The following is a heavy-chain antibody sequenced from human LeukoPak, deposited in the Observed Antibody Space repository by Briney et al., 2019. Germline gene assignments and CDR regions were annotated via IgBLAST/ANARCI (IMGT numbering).Heavy chain of an antibody. CDR3: ARDGEDTAIAGFDP. J-gene: IGHJ5*02. D-gene: IGHD5-18*01. CDR2: IYYSGST. CDR1: GGSVSSGSYY. Sequence: PSETLSLTCTVSGGSVSSGSYYWSWIRQPPGKGQEWIGYIYYSGSTNYNPSLKSRVTISVDTSKNQFSLKLSSVTAADTAVYYCARDGEDTAIAGFDPWGQGTLVTVSS. V-gene: IGHV4-61*01.